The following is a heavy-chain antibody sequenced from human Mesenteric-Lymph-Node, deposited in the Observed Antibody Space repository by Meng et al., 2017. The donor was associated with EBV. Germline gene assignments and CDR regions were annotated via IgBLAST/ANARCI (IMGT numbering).Heavy chain of an antibody. J-gene: IGHJ4*02. CDR2: IYHRGNN. D-gene: IGHD3-9*01. CDR3: ARAGGLTGFPHGAFDL. V-gene: IGHV4-4*02. Sequence: QMQLQESGPGRVEPSGTLPLICAVSGGSISTTNWWSWVRQSPGKGLEWIGEIYHRGNNNYNPSLMSRAAISADTSKNQFSLKLNSVTAADTAVYYCARAGGLTGFPHGAFDLWSPGTLVTVSS. CDR1: GGSISTTNW.